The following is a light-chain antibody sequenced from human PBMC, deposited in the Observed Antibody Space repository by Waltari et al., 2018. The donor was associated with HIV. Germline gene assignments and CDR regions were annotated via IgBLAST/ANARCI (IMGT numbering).Light chain of an antibody. CDR2: DAS. CDR1: QDISNY. J-gene: IGKJ4*01. V-gene: IGKV1-33*01. CDR3: QQYDNLTT. Sequence: DIQMTQSPSSLSASVGDRVTITCQASQDISNYLNWYQQKPGKAPKLLIYDASNLETGVPSRFSGSGSVTDFTFTISSLQPEDIATYYCQQYDNLTTFGGGTKVEIK.